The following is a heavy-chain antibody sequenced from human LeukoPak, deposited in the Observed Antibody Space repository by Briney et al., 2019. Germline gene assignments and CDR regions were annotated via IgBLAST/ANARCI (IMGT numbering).Heavy chain of an antibody. V-gene: IGHV3-30*02. D-gene: IGHD1-26*01. CDR3: AKVSRGQWELLPIDY. J-gene: IGHJ4*02. CDR2: IRYDGNNK. CDR1: GFSFSSYG. Sequence: PGRSLRLSCAASGFSFSSYGMYWVRQAPGKGLEWVAFIRYDGNNKYYADSVKGRFTISRDNSKNTLYLQMNSVRAEHKALYYCAKVSRGQWELLPIDYWSQRSLVTVYS.